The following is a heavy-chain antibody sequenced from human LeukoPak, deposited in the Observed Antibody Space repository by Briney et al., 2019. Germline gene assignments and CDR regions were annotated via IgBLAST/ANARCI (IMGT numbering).Heavy chain of an antibody. V-gene: IGHV3-33*01. Sequence: GRSLRLSCAASGFTFSSYGMHWVRQAPGEGLEWVAVIWYDGSNKYYADSVKGRFTISRDNSKNTLYLQMNSLRAEDTAVYYCARDLDGYGDYWGQGTLVTVSS. CDR3: ARDLDGYGDY. D-gene: IGHD5-12*01. CDR1: GFTFSSYG. CDR2: IWYDGSNK. J-gene: IGHJ4*02.